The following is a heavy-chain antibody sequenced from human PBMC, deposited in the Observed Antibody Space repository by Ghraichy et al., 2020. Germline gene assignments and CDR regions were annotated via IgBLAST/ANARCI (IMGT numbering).Heavy chain of an antibody. CDR1: GVSFSGYY. D-gene: IGHD4-11*01. V-gene: IGHV4-34*01. CDR3: ARGTTAGHYYGMDV. Sequence: SETLSLTCGVNGVSFSGYYWSWIRQPPGKGLEWIGEINHSGSTNYNPSLKSRLTISIDTSKNQFSLKLSSVTAADTALYYCARGTTAGHYYGMDVWGPGTTVTVSS. CDR2: INHSGST. J-gene: IGHJ6*02.